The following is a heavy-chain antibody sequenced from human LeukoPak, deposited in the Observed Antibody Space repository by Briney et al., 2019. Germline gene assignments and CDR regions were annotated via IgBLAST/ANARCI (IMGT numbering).Heavy chain of an antibody. CDR1: GFTFSSYG. J-gene: IGHJ4*02. D-gene: IGHD6-6*01. CDR2: ISDGGSDT. CDR3: AXRVPYSSSSVYXDF. V-gene: IGHV3-23*01. Sequence: GGSLRLSCAASGFTFSSYGMNWVRQAPGKGLEWVSAISDGGSDTFYADSVRGRFAISRDNSKNTLFLQMNSLRAEDTAVYYCAXRVPYSSSSVYXDFWGQGTLVXVSS.